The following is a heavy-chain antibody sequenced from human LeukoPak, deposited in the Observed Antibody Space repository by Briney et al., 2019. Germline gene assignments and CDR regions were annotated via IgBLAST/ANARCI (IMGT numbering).Heavy chain of an antibody. CDR2: ISGSGGST. J-gene: IGHJ4*02. D-gene: IGHD2-15*01. CDR1: GFTFSSYA. Sequence: GGSLRLSCAASGFTFSSYAMSWVRQAPGKGLEWVSAISGSGGSTYYADSVKGRFTISRDNSKNMLHLQMNSLRAEDTAVYYCAKDSIVVVAARGTIDYWGQGTLVTVSS. CDR3: AKDSIVVVAARGTIDY. V-gene: IGHV3-23*01.